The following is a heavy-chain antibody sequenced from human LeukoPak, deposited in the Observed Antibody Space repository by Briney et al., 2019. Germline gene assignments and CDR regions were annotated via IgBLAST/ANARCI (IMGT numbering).Heavy chain of an antibody. V-gene: IGHV4-31*03. CDR3: ARERLGQHIDYYYYYMDV. D-gene: IGHD2-21*01. Sequence: SETLSLTCTVSGGSISSGGYYWSWIRQHPGKGLEWIGYIYYSGSTYYNPSLKSRVTISVDTSKNQFSLKLSSVTAADTAVYYCARERLGQHIDYYYYYMDVWGKGTTVTVSS. CDR1: GGSISSGGYY. CDR2: IYYSGST. J-gene: IGHJ6*03.